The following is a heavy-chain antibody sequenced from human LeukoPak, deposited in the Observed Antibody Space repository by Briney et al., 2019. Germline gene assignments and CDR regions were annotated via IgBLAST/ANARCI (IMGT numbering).Heavy chain of an antibody. Sequence: GGSLRLSCAASGFTFDDYAMHWVRQAPGKGLEWVSLISGDGSSTYYADSVKGRFTISRDNSKNSLYLQMNSLRTEDTALYYCAKAYYYDSSGYYYFPLDYWGQGTLVTVSS. J-gene: IGHJ4*02. D-gene: IGHD3-22*01. CDR1: GFTFDDYA. V-gene: IGHV3-43*02. CDR3: AKAYYYDSSGYYYFPLDY. CDR2: ISGDGSST.